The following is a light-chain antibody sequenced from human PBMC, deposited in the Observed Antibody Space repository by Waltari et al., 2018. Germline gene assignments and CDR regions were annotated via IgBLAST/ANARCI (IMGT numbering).Light chain of an antibody. CDR1: SSNIGAGYA. J-gene: IGLJ2*01. Sequence: QSVLTQPPSVSGAPGQRVTISCTGSSSNIGAGYAVHWYQQIPGSAPKVLIYRDDNRPSGVPGRFSGSKSGTSASLSVTGLHVEDEADYFCQSYDRDLNAVLFGGGTKLTVL. CDR2: RDD. V-gene: IGLV1-40*01. CDR3: QSYDRDLNAVL.